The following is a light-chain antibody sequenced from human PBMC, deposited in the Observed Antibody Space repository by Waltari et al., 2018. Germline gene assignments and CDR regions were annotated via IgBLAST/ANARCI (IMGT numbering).Light chain of an antibody. CDR2: RNK. J-gene: IGLJ1*01. Sequence: QSVLTQPPSASGTPGQRVSNSCSGSSSNIGSNYVYWYQQFPGTAPKLLISRNKQRPSGVPDLFSGSKSGTSASLAISGLRSEDEADYYCAAWDDSLSGPGVFGTGTKVTVL. V-gene: IGLV1-47*01. CDR1: SSNIGSNY. CDR3: AAWDDSLSGPGV.